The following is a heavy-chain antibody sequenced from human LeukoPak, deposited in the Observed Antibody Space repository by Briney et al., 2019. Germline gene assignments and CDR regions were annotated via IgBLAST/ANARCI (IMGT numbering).Heavy chain of an antibody. J-gene: IGHJ4*02. CDR1: GGSFSGYY. CDR2: INHSGST. D-gene: IGHD6-19*01. V-gene: IGHV4-34*01. CDR3: ARGEGVARSAGIDY. Sequence: SETLSLTCAVYGGSFSGYYWSWIRQPPGKGLEWIGEINHSGSTNYNPSLKSRVTISVDTSKNQFSLKLSSVTAADTAVYYCARGEGVARSAGIDYWGQGTLVTVSS.